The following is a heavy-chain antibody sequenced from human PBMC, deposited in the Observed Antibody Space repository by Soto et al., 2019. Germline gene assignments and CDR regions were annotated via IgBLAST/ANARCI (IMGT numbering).Heavy chain of an antibody. CDR2: FDPEDGET. Sequence: ASVKVSCKVSGYTLTELSMHWVRQAPGKGLEWMGGFDPEDGETIYAQKFQGRVTMTEDTSTDTAYMELSSLRSEDTAVYYCARSQAPYYDFWSAGDAFDIWGQGTMVTVSS. CDR1: GYTLTELS. J-gene: IGHJ3*02. D-gene: IGHD3-3*01. V-gene: IGHV1-24*01. CDR3: ARSQAPYYDFWSAGDAFDI.